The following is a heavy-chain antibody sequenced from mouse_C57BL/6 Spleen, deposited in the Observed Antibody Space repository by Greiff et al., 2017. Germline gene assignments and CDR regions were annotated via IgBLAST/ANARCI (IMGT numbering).Heavy chain of an antibody. J-gene: IGHJ1*03. D-gene: IGHD1-1*01. CDR2: ISYDGSN. V-gene: IGHV3-6*01. Sequence: EVQRVESGPGLVKPSQSLSLTCSVTGYSITSGYYWNWIRQFPGNKLEWMGYISYDGSNNYNPSLKNRISITRDTSKNQFFLKLNSVTTEDTATYYCAREGSTVVADWYFDVWGTGTTVTVSS. CDR1: GYSITSGYY. CDR3: AREGSTVVADWYFDV.